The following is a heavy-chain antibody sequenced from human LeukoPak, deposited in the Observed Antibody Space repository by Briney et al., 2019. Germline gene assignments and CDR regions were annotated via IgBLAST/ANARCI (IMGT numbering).Heavy chain of an antibody. D-gene: IGHD4-17*01. Sequence: PSETLSLTCTVSGYSISSGYYWGWIRQPPGKGLEWIGSIYHSGNTYYNPSLKSRVTISVDTSKNQFSLKLNSVTAADTAVYYCARAGYGDSDFDYWGQGTLVTVSS. J-gene: IGHJ4*02. V-gene: IGHV4-38-2*02. CDR3: ARAGYGDSDFDY. CDR1: GYSISSGYY. CDR2: IYHSGNT.